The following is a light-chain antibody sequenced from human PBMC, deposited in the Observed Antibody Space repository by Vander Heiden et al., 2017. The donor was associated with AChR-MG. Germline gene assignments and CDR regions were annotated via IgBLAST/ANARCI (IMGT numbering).Light chain of an antibody. CDR1: QSISSY. CDR3: QQSYSTPRT. Sequence: DIPMTPSPSSLSASVGDRVTITYRASQSISSYLNWYQQKPGKAPKLLIYAASSLQSGVPSRFSGSGSGTDFTLTISSLQPEDFATYYCQQSYSTPRTFGQGTKVEIK. CDR2: AAS. V-gene: IGKV1-39*01. J-gene: IGKJ1*01.